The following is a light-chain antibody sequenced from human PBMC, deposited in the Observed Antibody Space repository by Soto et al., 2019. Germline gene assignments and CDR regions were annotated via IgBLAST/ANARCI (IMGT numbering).Light chain of an antibody. CDR1: QSVSSK. CDR3: RQFNNWPRT. CDR2: DAS. J-gene: IGKJ1*01. V-gene: IGKV3-15*01. Sequence: EIGMKPPPAPLSVAPGARATLSCRASQSVSSKFAWYQQKPGQAPRLLIYDASTRAPGIPARFSGSGSGTEFTLTISSLQSEDFAVYYCRQFNNWPRTFGQATKVDI.